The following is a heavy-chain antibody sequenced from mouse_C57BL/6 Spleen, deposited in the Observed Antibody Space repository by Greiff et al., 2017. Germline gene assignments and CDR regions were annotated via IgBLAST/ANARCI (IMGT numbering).Heavy chain of an antibody. Sequence: QVQLQQPGAELVRPGTSVKLSCKASGYTFTSYWMHWVKQRPGQGLEWIGVIDPSDSYTNYNQKFKGKATLTVDTSSSTAYMQLRSLTSEDSAVYYCARAISSYGYYFDYWGQGTTLTVSS. CDR1: GYTFTSYW. D-gene: IGHD1-1*01. CDR2: IDPSDSYT. J-gene: IGHJ2*01. V-gene: IGHV1-59*01. CDR3: ARAISSYGYYFDY.